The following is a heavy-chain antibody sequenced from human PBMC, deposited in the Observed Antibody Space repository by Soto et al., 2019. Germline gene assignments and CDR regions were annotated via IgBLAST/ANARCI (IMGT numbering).Heavy chain of an antibody. D-gene: IGHD2-2*01. Sequence: EVQLVESGGGLVQPGGSLRLSCAASGFTFSSYAMHWVRQAPGKGLEYVSAISSNGGSTYYANSVKGRFTISRDNSKHXLYLQMGSLRAEDMAVYYCAREGYCSSTSCYSFDYWGQGTLVTVSS. CDR1: GFTFSSYA. CDR2: ISSNGGST. J-gene: IGHJ4*02. CDR3: AREGYCSSTSCYSFDY. V-gene: IGHV3-64*01.